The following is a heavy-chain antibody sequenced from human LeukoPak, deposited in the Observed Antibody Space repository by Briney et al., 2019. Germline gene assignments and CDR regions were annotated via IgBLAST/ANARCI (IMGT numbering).Heavy chain of an antibody. D-gene: IGHD3-16*01. Sequence: GGSLRLSCEGSGFTFSNYWMGWVRQAPGKGLQWVANIKTDGSEKYYVDSVKGRFTISRDNAKNSLYLQMNSLRAEDTAVYYCVRRGNRWGDYWGQGTLVTVSS. V-gene: IGHV3-7*01. CDR2: IKTDGSEK. J-gene: IGHJ4*02. CDR1: GFTFSNYW. CDR3: VRRGNRWGDY.